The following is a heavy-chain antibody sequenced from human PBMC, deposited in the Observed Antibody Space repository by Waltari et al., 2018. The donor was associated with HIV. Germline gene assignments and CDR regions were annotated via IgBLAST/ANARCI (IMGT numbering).Heavy chain of an antibody. Sequence: QLVESGGGLVKPGGSLRLSCGVSGFTFSFSSYTMNWVRQAPGKGLEWVASISRSSSFIYTAESVKGRFTISRDNVKKSVDLQMNSLRPEDTAVYYCAREDYSGYVGHAFDIWGQGTMVTVSS. CDR3: AREDYSGYVGHAFDI. J-gene: IGHJ3*02. CDR2: ISRSSSFI. V-gene: IGHV3-21*02. D-gene: IGHD5-12*01. CDR1: GFTFSFSSYT.